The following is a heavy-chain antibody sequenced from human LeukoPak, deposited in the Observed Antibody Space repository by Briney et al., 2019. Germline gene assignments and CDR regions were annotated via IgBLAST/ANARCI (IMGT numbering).Heavy chain of an antibody. J-gene: IGHJ4*02. CDR3: ARRAQTWCSSTICFSGRFDY. Sequence: SETLSLTCTVSGGSISSSSHSWGWIRQPPGKGLEWTGTIYYTGRTYYNPSLESRLTISVDTSKNQFSLKMRSVTAADTAAYYCARRAQTWCSSTICFSGRFDYWGQGSLVTVSS. V-gene: IGHV4-39*01. CDR2: IYYTGRT. CDR1: GGSISSSSHS. D-gene: IGHD2-2*01.